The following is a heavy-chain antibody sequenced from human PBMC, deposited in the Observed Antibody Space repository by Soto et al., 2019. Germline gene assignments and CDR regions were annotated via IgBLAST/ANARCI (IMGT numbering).Heavy chain of an antibody. Sequence: GGSLRLSCTASGFTFSSYEMNWVRQAPGKWLEWVSHISNSGSVIDYADSVKGRFTTSRDNARNSLYLQMDTLRAEDTAVYYCARDMGFGEVTYQYGMDVWGPGXTVTVYS. CDR2: ISNSGSVI. D-gene: IGHD3-10*01. V-gene: IGHV3-48*03. CDR3: ARDMGFGEVTYQYGMDV. J-gene: IGHJ6*02. CDR1: GFTFSSYE.